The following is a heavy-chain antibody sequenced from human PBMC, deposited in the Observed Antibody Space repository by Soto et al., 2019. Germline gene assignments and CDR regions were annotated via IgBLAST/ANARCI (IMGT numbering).Heavy chain of an antibody. CDR1: GSTFSSYS. D-gene: IGHD3-10*01. J-gene: IGHJ4*02. V-gene: IGHV3-48*02. CDR3: AREHYSSGSYPDNFDY. Sequence: GGSLRLSCATSGSTFSSYSMNWVLQAPGKGLEWISYIRSSSNSIYYADSVKGRFTISRDNAKNSLYLQMNSLRDEDTAVYYCAREHYSSGSYPDNFDYWSQGALANVSS. CDR2: IRSSSNSI.